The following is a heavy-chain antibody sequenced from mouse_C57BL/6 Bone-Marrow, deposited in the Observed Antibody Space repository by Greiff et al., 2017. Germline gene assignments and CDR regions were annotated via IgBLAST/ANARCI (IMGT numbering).Heavy chain of an antibody. CDR2: INPSTGGT. Sequence: EVKLQQSGPELVKPGASVKISCKASGYSFTGYYMNWVKQSPEKSLEWIGEINPSTGGTTYTQKFKAKATLTVDNSSSTAYMQLKSLTSENSAVYYCARSEEGYYVDYFDYWGQGTTLTVSS. CDR3: ARSEEGYYVDYFDY. D-gene: IGHD2-3*01. V-gene: IGHV1-42*01. CDR1: GYSFTGYY. J-gene: IGHJ2*01.